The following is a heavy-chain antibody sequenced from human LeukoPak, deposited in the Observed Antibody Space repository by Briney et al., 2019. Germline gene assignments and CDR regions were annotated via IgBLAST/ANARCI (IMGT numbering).Heavy chain of an antibody. Sequence: SETLSLTCTVSGGSLSSYYWSWIRQPPGKGLEWIGYIYYSGSTNYNPSLKSRVTISVDTSKNQFSLKLSSVTAADTAVYYCARGVTTYEYYFDYWGQGTLVTVSS. CDR2: IYYSGST. V-gene: IGHV4-59*01. CDR1: GGSLSSYY. CDR3: ARGVTTYEYYFDY. D-gene: IGHD4-17*01. J-gene: IGHJ4*02.